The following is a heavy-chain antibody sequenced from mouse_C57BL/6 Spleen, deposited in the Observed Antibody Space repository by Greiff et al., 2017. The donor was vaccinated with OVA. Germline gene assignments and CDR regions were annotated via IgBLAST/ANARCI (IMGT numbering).Heavy chain of an antibody. V-gene: IGHV1-59*01. J-gene: IGHJ4*01. CDR3: ARTGDRVYAMDY. CDR1: GYTFTSYW. Sequence: QVQLQQPGAELVRPGTSVKLSCKASGYTFTSYWMHWVKQRPGQGLEWIGVIDPSDSYTNYNQKFKGKATLTVDTSSSTAYMQLSSLTSEDSAVYYCARTGDRVYAMDYWGQGTSVTVSS. CDR2: IDPSDSYT. D-gene: IGHD3-1*01.